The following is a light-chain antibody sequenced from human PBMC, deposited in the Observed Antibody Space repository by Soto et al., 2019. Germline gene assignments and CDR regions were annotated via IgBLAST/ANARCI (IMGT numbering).Light chain of an antibody. CDR1: QGISSY. V-gene: IGKV1-8*01. Sequence: AIRMTQSPSSLSASTGDRVTITCRASQGISSYLAWYQQKPGKAPKLLIYAASTLQSGVPSRFSGSVSVTDFTLAISCLQSEDFAPYYCQQYYSYPITFGQGTRLEIK. J-gene: IGKJ5*01. CDR2: AAS. CDR3: QQYYSYPIT.